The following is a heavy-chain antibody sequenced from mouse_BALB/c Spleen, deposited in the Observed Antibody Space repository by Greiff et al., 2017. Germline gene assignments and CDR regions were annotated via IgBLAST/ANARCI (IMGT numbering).Heavy chain of an antibody. J-gene: IGHJ2*01. CDR3: ARLPDYYGSSIDY. V-gene: IGHV5-12-1*01. CDR2: ISSGGGST. CDR1: GFAFSSYD. Sequence: DVHLVESGGGLVKPGGSLKLSCAASGFAFSSYDMSWVRQTPEKRLEWVAYISSGGGSTYYPDTVKGRFTISRDNAKNTLYLQMSSLKSEDTAMYYCARLPDYYGSSIDYWGQGTTLTVSS. D-gene: IGHD1-1*01.